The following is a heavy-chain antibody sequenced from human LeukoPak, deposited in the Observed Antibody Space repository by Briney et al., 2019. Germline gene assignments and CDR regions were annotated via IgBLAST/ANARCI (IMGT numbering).Heavy chain of an antibody. J-gene: IGHJ3*02. CDR2: MNPNSGNT. V-gene: IGHV1-8*01. CDR1: GYTFTSYD. CDR3: ARVTGGVIVVVDAFDI. D-gene: IGHD3-22*01. Sequence: GASVKVSCKASGYTFTSYDINWVRQATGQGLEWMGWMNPNSGNTGYAQKFQGRVTMTRNPSISTAYMELSSLRSEDTAVYYCARVTGGVIVVVDAFDIWGQGTMVTVSS.